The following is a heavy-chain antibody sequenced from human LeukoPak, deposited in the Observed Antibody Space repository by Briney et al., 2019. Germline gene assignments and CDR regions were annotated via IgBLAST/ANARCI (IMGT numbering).Heavy chain of an antibody. D-gene: IGHD2-21*01. CDR2: ISSSSSYT. CDR1: GFTSSRYK. Sequence: PGGSLRLSCAVSGFTSSRYKMNWARQAPGKGLEWVSSISSSSSYTHYADSVKGRFTISRDNAKNSLYLQMNSLRVEDTAVYYCVRDSGFCGGDCYAFDIWGQGTMITVSS. J-gene: IGHJ3*02. V-gene: IGHV3-21*01. CDR3: VRDSGFCGGDCYAFDI.